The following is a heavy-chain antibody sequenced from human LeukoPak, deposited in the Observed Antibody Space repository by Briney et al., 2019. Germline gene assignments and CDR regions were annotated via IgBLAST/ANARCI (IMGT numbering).Heavy chain of an antibody. CDR3: VRGTTAWNGKDV. CDR1: GFTFSNHW. J-gene: IGHJ6*02. V-gene: IGHV3-74*01. Sequence: GGSLRLSCAASGFTFSNHWMHWVRQAPGKGLVSVSRIHTDGSITTYADSVKGRFTISRDNAKNTLSLQMNSLGAEDTAVYYCVRGTTAWNGKDVWGQGTTVTVSS. CDR2: IHTDGSIT. D-gene: IGHD2-2*01.